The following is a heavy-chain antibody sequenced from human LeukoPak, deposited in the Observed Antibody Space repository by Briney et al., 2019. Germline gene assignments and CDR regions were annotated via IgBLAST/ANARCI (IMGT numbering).Heavy chain of an antibody. CDR3: ARDLSPWETRNPDAFDI. V-gene: IGHV3-30*02. Sequence: GGSLRLPCAASGFTFSSYGMHWVRQAPGKGLEWVAFIRYDGSNKYYADSVKGRFTISRDNSKNTLYLQMNSLRVEDTAVYYCARDLSPWETRNPDAFDIWGQGTMVTVSS. D-gene: IGHD1-14*01. CDR1: GFTFSSYG. J-gene: IGHJ3*02. CDR2: IRYDGSNK.